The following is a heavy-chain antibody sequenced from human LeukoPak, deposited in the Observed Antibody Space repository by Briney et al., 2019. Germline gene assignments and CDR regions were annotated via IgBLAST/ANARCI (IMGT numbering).Heavy chain of an antibody. CDR2: ISGSGGST. CDR1: GFTFSSYA. V-gene: IGHV3-23*01. CDR3: AKEETPIRYFDWLPNPYYFDY. D-gene: IGHD3-9*01. Sequence: GGSLRPSCAASGFTFSSYAMSWVRQAPGKGLEWVSAISGSGGSTFYADSVKGRFTISRDNSKNTLYLQMNSLRAEDTAVYYCAKEETPIRYFDWLPNPYYFDYWGQGTLVTVSS. J-gene: IGHJ4*02.